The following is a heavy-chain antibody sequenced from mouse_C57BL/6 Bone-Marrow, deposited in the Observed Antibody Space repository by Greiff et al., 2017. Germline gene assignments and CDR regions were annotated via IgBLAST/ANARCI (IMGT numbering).Heavy chain of an antibody. D-gene: IGHD1-1*01. CDR2: IDPSDSYT. Sequence: VQLQQPGAELVKPGASVKLSCKASGYTFTSYWMQWVKQRPGQGLEWIGEIDPSDSYTNYNQKFQGKATLPVDPSSSTAYMPLSSLSSADSAVYYRAKSLIITGVVPDYWGQGTTLTVSS. J-gene: IGHJ2*01. CDR3: AKSLIITGVVPDY. CDR1: GYTFTSYW. V-gene: IGHV1-50*01.